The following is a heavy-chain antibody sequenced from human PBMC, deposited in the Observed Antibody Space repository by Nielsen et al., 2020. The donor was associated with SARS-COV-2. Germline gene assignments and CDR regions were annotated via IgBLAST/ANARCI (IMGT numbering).Heavy chain of an antibody. CDR1: GFTFSSYG. Sequence: GESLKISCAASGFTFSSYGMHWVRQAPGKGLEWVAVIWYDGSNKYYADSVKGRFTISRDNSKNSLYLQMNSLRAEDTAVYYCARQPFLLSWFDPWGQGTLVTVSS. V-gene: IGHV3-33*01. D-gene: IGHD2/OR15-2a*01. CDR2: IWYDGSNK. J-gene: IGHJ5*02. CDR3: ARQPFLLSWFDP.